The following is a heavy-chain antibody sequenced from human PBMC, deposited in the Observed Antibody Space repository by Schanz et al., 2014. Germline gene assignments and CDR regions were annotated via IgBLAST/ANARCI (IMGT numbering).Heavy chain of an antibody. CDR1: GFTFSTYY. Sequence: DVQLVDSGGGLVQPGGSLRLSCAASGFTFSTYYMNWVRQAPGKGLEWVSSISSSSSYISYADSVKGRFTISRDNAKNSLYLQRNSLRAEDTAVYYCARPSDSAWYMDVWGKGTTVTVYS. D-gene: IGHD2-21*02. V-gene: IGHV3-21*01. CDR3: ARPSDSAWYMDV. J-gene: IGHJ6*03. CDR2: ISSSSSYI.